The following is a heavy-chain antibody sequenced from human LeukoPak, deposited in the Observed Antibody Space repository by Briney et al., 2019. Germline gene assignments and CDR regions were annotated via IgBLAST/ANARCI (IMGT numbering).Heavy chain of an antibody. Sequence: SETLSLTCAVYGGSFSGYYWSWIRQPPGKGLEWIGEINHSGSTNYNPSLKSRVTISVDTSKNQFSLKLSSVTAADTAVYYCATVSSSSFGNWFDPWGQGTLVTVSS. CDR2: INHSGST. D-gene: IGHD6-6*01. CDR3: ATVSSSSFGNWFDP. V-gene: IGHV4-34*01. J-gene: IGHJ5*02. CDR1: GGSFSGYY.